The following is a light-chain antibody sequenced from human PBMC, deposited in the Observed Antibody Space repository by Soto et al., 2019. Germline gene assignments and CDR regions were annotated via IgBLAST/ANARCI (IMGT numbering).Light chain of an antibody. V-gene: IGLV2-14*01. CDR3: CSYAGSYTYV. CDR1: SSDLAIYNY. J-gene: IGLJ1*01. Sequence: QSALTQPASVSGSPGQSITISCTGTSSDLAIYNYVSWYQQQPGKAPKLMIYQVTNRPSGVSNRFSGSKSGNTASLTISGLQAEDEADYYCCSYAGSYTYVFATGTKLTVL. CDR2: QVT.